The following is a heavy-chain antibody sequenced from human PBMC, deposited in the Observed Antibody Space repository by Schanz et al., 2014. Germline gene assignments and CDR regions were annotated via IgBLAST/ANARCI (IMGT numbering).Heavy chain of an antibody. J-gene: IGHJ4*02. CDR2: IYSGVST. Sequence: EVQLVESGGGLVQPGGSQRLSCAASGFIVSSTYMTWVRQAPGKGLEWVSIIYSGVSTYYADSVKGRFTISRDNSKNTLFLQMSSLRAEDTAVYYCARDGDFDYWGQGTLVTVSS. CDR3: ARDGDFDY. V-gene: IGHV3-66*01. CDR1: GFIVSSTY.